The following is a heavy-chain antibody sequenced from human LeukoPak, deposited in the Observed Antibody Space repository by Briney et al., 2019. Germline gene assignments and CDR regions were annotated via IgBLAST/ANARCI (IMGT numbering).Heavy chain of an antibody. J-gene: IGHJ6*03. CDR1: GGSISSSSYY. D-gene: IGHD6-13*01. Sequence: SQTLSLTCTVSGGSISSSSYYCGWIRQPPGKGLEWIGTIYYSGSTYYNPSLKSRVTISVDTSKNQFSLKLSSVTAADPAVYYCARSDWSSTFGFYYNYMDVWGKGTTVTVSS. CDR3: ARSDWSSTFGFYYNYMDV. CDR2: IYYSGST. V-gene: IGHV4-39*01.